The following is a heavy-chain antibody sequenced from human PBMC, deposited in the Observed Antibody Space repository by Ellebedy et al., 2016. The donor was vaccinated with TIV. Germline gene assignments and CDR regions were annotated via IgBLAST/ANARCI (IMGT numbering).Heavy chain of an antibody. CDR2: FDPEDGET. J-gene: IGHJ2*01. D-gene: IGHD1-26*01. CDR1: GYTLTELS. Sequence: AASVKVSCKVSGYTLTELSMHWVRQAPGKGLEWMGGFDPEDGETIYAQKFQGRVTMTEDTSTDTAYMELSSLRSEDTAVYYCATREVGAHIPITYWYFDLWGRGTLATVSS. CDR3: ATREVGAHIPITYWYFDL. V-gene: IGHV1-24*01.